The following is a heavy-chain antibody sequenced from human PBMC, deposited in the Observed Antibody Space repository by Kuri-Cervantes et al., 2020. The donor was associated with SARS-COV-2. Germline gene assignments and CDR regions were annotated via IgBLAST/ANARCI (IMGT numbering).Heavy chain of an antibody. Sequence: GGSLRLSCLASGFTFSSQWMFWVRQVPGKGLMWLSRINNDGSSTIYVDSVKGRFTTSRDNAKNSVFLQMNSLRPEDTGVYYCAMTGSYTSYGLGHWGQGTLVTVSS. CDR3: AMTGSYTSYGLGH. CDR1: GFTFSSQW. V-gene: IGHV3-74*01. CDR2: INNDGSST. J-gene: IGHJ4*02. D-gene: IGHD5-18*01.